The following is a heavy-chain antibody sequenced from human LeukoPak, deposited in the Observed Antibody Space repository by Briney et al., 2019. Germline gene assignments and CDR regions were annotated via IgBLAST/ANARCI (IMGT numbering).Heavy chain of an antibody. J-gene: IGHJ4*02. CDR2: IYYSGST. Sequence: SETLSLTRTVSGGSISSGGYYWSWIRQHPGKGLEWIGYIYYSGSTYYNPSLKSRVTISVDTSKNQFSLKLSSVTAADTAVYYCARDAYYYDSSGYYYVDYWGQGTLVTVSS. CDR3: ARDAYYYDSSGYYYVDY. V-gene: IGHV4-31*03. CDR1: GGSISSGGYY. D-gene: IGHD3-22*01.